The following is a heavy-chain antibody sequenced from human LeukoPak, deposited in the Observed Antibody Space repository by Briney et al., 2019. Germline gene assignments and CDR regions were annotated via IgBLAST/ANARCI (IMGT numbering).Heavy chain of an antibody. J-gene: IGHJ4*02. Sequence: SDTLSLTCTVSGGSISSSIYYCGWIRQPPGKGLEWIGCMYYSVITYYNPSLKSRVTISVDTSKNQFSLKLSSVTAADTAVYYCARHRTTVTTALIWGQGTLVTVSS. CDR2: MYYSVIT. V-gene: IGHV4-39*01. D-gene: IGHD4-17*01. CDR3: ARHRTTVTTALI. CDR1: GGSISSSIYY.